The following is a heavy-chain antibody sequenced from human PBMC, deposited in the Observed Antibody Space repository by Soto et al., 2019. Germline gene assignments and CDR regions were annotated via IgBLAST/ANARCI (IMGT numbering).Heavy chain of an antibody. J-gene: IGHJ6*02. CDR3: ARDGQQQAQETYYSFYGMEI. Sequence: ASVKVSCKASGYNFTTYGISWVRQAPGQGLDWMGWISGDNVNTKSAQKIQGRITMTTDTSAGTAYMELRSLRSDDTAVYFCARDGQQQAQETYYSFYGMEIWGQ. CDR1: GYNFTTYG. V-gene: IGHV1-18*01. CDR2: ISGDNVNT. D-gene: IGHD6-13*01.